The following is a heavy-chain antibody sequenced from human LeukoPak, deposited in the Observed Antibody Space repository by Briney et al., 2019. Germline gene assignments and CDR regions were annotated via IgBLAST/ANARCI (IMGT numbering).Heavy chain of an antibody. J-gene: IGHJ6*04. D-gene: IGHD3-10*01. CDR2: IKQDGGEK. V-gene: IGHV3-7*01. CDR3: ARDRGFGQADV. CDR1: GFTFSGYW. Sequence: GGSLRLSCAASGFTFSGYWMSWLRQAPGKGLEWVANIKQDGGEKYYVDSVKGRFTISRDNAKNSLYLQMNSLRAEDTAGYYCARDRGFGQADVWGKGTTVTVSS.